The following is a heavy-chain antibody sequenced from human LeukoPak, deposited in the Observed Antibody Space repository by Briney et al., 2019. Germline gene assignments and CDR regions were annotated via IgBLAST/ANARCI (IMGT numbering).Heavy chain of an antibody. CDR3: ARLGDTAMVDFDY. J-gene: IGHJ4*02. D-gene: IGHD5-18*01. V-gene: IGHV5-51*01. CDR2: IYPGDSDS. CDR1: GYSFTSYW. Sequence: NTGESLKISCKGSGYSFTSYWIGWVRQMPGKGLEWMGIIYPGDSDSRYGPSFQGQVTISADKSISTAYLQWSSLKASDTAMYYCARLGDTAMVDFDYWGQGTLVTVSS.